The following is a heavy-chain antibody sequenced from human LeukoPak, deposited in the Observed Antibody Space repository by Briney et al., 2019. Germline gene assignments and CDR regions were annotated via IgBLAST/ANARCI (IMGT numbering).Heavy chain of an antibody. CDR1: GFTFINYG. D-gene: IGHD6-19*01. J-gene: IGHJ4*02. Sequence: GGSLRLSCAASGFTFINYGMHWVRQAPGKWLEWVAFIQYSGNNKYYADSVKGRFTISRDNSKNTLYLQMNSLRSDDTALYYCAKDQWLVLNYWGQGTLVTVSS. V-gene: IGHV3-30*02. CDR3: AKDQWLVLNY. CDR2: IQYSGNNK.